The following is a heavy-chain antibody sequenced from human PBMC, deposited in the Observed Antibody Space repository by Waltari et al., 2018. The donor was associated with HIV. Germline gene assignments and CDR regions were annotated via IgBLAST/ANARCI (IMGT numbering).Heavy chain of an antibody. CDR1: GASIKRSNYY. J-gene: IGHJ4*02. Sequence: QLQLQESGPGLVKPSETLSLTCTVSGASIKRSNYYWGWIRQPPGKGLEWIGSIFYSGSTYYNPSLKSRVTMSVDTSKNQFSLNLTSVTAADTAVYYCARGLGVGGWGQGTLVTVSS. V-gene: IGHV4-39*01. CDR2: IFYSGST. D-gene: IGHD2-15*01. CDR3: ARGLGVGG.